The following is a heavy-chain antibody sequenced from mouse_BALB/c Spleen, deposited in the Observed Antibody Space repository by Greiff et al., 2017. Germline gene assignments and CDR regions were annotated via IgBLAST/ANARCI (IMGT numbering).Heavy chain of an antibody. V-gene: IGHV2-9*02. D-gene: IGHD2-1*01. CDR2: IWAGGST. Sequence: VKVVESGPGLVAPSQSLSITCTVSGFSLTSYGVHWVRQPPGKGLEWLGVIWAGGSTNYNSALMSRLSISKDNSKSQVFLKMNSLQTDDTAMYYCARIYGNYGWFAYWGQGTLVTVSA. CDR1: GFSLTSYG. J-gene: IGHJ3*01. CDR3: ARIYGNYGWFAY.